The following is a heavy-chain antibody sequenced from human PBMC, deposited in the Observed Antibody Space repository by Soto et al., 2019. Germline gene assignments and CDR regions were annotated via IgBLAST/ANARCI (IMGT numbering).Heavy chain of an antibody. J-gene: IGHJ4*02. CDR2: IIPIFGTA. CDR1: GGTFSSYA. Sequence: SVKVSCKASGGTFSSYAISWVRQAPGQGLEWMGGIIPIFGTANYAQKFQGRVTITADESTSTAYMELSSLRSEDTAVYYCARYGSGSYYFDYWGQGALVTVSS. V-gene: IGHV1-69*13. D-gene: IGHD3-10*01. CDR3: ARYGSGSYYFDY.